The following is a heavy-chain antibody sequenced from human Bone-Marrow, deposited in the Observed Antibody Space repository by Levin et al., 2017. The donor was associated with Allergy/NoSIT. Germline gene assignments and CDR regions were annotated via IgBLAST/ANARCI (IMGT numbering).Heavy chain of an antibody. CDR1: GFIFADYA. Sequence: GGSLRLSCRISGFIFADYAMNWVRQAPGRGLEWVSSLDGSSGKTHYADSVKGRFTISREYSKNSLFLQMNSLRVEDTARYYCAKAGTTVMLDYSYLDVWGEGTAVTVSS. CDR3: AKAGTTVMLDYSYLDV. CDR2: LDGSSGKT. V-gene: IGHV3-23*01. D-gene: IGHD4-17*01. J-gene: IGHJ6*03.